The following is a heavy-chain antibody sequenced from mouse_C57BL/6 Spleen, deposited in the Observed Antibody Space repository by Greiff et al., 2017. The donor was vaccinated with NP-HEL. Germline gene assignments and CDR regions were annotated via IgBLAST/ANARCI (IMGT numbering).Heavy chain of an antibody. D-gene: IGHD2-2*01. CDR1: GFTFSDYY. Sequence: EVQWVESGGGLVQPGGSLKLSCAASGFTFSDYYMYWVRQTPEKRLEWVAYISNGGGSTYYPDTVKGRFTISSDNAKNTLYLQMSRQKSEATAMYYCARERIYYGYDRSAMDYWGQGTSVTVSS. CDR2: ISNGGGST. J-gene: IGHJ4*01. V-gene: IGHV5-12*01. CDR3: ARERIYYGYDRSAMDY.